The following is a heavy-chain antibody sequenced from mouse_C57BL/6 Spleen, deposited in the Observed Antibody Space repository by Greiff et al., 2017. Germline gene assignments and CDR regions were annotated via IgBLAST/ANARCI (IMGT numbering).Heavy chain of an antibody. J-gene: IGHJ2*01. CDR3: TKTGWYFDY. CDR2: IRLKSDNDAT. V-gene: IGHV6-3*01. Sequence: EVMLVQSGGGLVQPGGSMKLSCVASGFTFSNYWMNWVRQSPGKGLEWVAQIRLKSDNDATHYAVSVKGRFTISRDDCKSCIYLQRNNLRAEDAGIYYCTKTGWYFDYWGQGTTLTVSS. CDR1: GFTFSNYW. D-gene: IGHD4-1*01.